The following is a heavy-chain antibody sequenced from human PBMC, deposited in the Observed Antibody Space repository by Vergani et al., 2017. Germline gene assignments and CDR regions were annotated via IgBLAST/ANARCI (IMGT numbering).Heavy chain of an antibody. CDR2: ISSSSSYI. D-gene: IGHD3-9*01. Sequence: EVQLVESGGGLVKPGGSLRLSCAASGFTFSSYSMNWVRQAPGKGLEWVSSISSSSSYIYYADSGKGRFTISRDNAKKSLYLQMNSLRAEDTAVYYCARGGYDILTGPEYYFDYWGQGTLVTVSS. CDR1: GFTFSSYS. V-gene: IGHV3-21*01. CDR3: ARGGYDILTGPEYYFDY. J-gene: IGHJ4*02.